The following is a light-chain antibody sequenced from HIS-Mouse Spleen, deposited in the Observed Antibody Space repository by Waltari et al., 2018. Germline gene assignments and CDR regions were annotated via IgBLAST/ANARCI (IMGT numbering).Light chain of an antibody. CDR1: KLGDKD. Sequence: SYELTQPPSVSVSPGQTASITSPGDKLGDKDDFWYQQKPGQSPVLVLYQDSKRPSGIPERFSGSNSGNTATLTISGTQAMDEADYYCQAWDSSTDVVFGGGTKLTVL. V-gene: IGLV3-1*01. CDR2: QDS. CDR3: QAWDSSTDVV. J-gene: IGLJ2*01.